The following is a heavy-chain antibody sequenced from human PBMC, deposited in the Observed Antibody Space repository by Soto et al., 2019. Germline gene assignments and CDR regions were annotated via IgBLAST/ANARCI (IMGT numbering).Heavy chain of an antibody. J-gene: IGHJ5*02. CDR3: VRRHVSATGIDWFDP. V-gene: IGHV1-69*13. CDR1: GDTFGRFT. D-gene: IGHD6-13*01. CDR2: IKPISDIT. Sequence: GASVKVSCKASGDTFGRFTINWVRQAPGQGLEWMGGIKPISDITNYAQRFQGRVTFTADASTSTVYLELSSLRSEDTAVYYCVRRHVSATGIDWFDPWGQGTLVTVSS.